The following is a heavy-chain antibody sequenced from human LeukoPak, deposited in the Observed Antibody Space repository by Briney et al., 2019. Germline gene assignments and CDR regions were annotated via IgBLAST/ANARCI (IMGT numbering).Heavy chain of an antibody. D-gene: IGHD6-13*01. CDR3: AKGRAVAGNLAGY. CDR2: ISGSGGST. V-gene: IGHV3-23*01. J-gene: IGHJ4*02. Sequence: PGGSLGLSCAASGFTFSSYAMSWVRQAPGKGLEWVSAISGSGGSTYYADSVKGRFTISRDNSKNTLYLQMNSLRAEDTAVYYCAKGRAVAGNLAGYWGQGTLVTISS. CDR1: GFTFSSYA.